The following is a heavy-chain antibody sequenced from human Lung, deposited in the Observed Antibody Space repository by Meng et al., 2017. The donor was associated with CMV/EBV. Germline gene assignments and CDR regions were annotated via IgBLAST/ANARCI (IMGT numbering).Heavy chain of an antibody. V-gene: IGHV3-66*02. CDR2: IYSGGST. CDR1: GFTVSSNY. D-gene: IGHD3-9*01. J-gene: IGHJ6*02. CDR3: ARNYDILTGREV. Sequence: LTFAASGFTVSSNYMSWVRQAPGKGLEWVSVIYSGGSTYYADYVKGRFTISRDNSKNTLYLQMNSLSAEDTAVYYCARNYDILTGREVWGQGTTVTVSS.